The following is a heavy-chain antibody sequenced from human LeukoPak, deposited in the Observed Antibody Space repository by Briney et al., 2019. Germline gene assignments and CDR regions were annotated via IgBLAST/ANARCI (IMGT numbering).Heavy chain of an antibody. J-gene: IGHJ6*03. CDR2: IYTSGST. D-gene: IGHD1-26*01. V-gene: IGHV4-4*07. Sequence: PSETLSLTCTVSGGSISSYYWSWIRQPAGKGLEWIGRIYTSGSTNYNPSLKSRVTMSVDTSKNQFSLKLSSVTAADTAVYYCARDHSGSYLREYYMDVWGKGTTVTISS. CDR3: ARDHSGSYLREYYMDV. CDR1: GGSISSYY.